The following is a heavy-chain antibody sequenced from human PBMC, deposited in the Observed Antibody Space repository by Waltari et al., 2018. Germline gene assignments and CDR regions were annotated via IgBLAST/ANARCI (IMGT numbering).Heavy chain of an antibody. CDR1: GFTFRNNW. CDR2: IDPGGRTI. V-gene: IGHV3-74*01. CDR3: ARDLVGKDDF. Sequence: EVQLVESGGGLVQPGGSLRLSCAASGFTFRNNWMHWVHQAPGKGLVWVARIDPGGRTINHADSVRGRFTISRDDAKDTLYLQMDSLRPEDTAVYHCARDLVGKDDFWGQGTLVIVSS. D-gene: IGHD2-8*02. J-gene: IGHJ4*02.